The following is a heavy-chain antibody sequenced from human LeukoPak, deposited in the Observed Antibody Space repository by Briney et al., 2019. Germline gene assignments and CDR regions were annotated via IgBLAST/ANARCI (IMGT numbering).Heavy chain of an antibody. V-gene: IGHV1-2*02. D-gene: IGHD2-2*01. J-gene: IGHJ4*02. Sequence: GASVKVSCKASGYTFTGYYMHWVRQAPGQGLEWMGWINPNSGGTNYAQKFQGRVTMTRDTSISTAYMELSRLRSDDTAVYYCARGFWRYCSSTSCPSFDYWGQGTLVTVSS. CDR3: ARGFWRYCSSTSCPSFDY. CDR1: GYTFTGYY. CDR2: INPNSGGT.